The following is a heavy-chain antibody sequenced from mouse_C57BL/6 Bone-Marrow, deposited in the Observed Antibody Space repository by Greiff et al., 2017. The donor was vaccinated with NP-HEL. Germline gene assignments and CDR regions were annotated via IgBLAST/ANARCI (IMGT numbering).Heavy chain of an antibody. CDR1: GFHIKDDY. Sequence: EVQRVESGAELVRPGASVKLSCTASGFHIKDDYMHWVKQRPEQGLEWIGWIDPENGDTEYASKFQGKATITADTSSNTAYLQLSSLTSEDTAVYYCTTGVRLWGQGTTLTVSS. D-gene: IGHD2-14*01. CDR3: TTGVRL. CDR2: IDPENGDT. V-gene: IGHV14-4*01. J-gene: IGHJ2*01.